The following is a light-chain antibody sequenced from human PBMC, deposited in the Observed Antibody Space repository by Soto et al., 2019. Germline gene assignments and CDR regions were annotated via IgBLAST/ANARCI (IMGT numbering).Light chain of an antibody. CDR2: DVS. CDR1: SSDVGGYNY. Sequence: QSVLTQPASVSGSPGLSITISCTGTSSDVGGYNYVSWYQQHPGKAPKLMIYDVSNRPSGVSNRFSGSKSGNTASLTISGLQAEDEADYYCSPYTSSSSYVFGTGTKVTVL. CDR3: SPYTSSSSYV. V-gene: IGLV2-14*01. J-gene: IGLJ1*01.